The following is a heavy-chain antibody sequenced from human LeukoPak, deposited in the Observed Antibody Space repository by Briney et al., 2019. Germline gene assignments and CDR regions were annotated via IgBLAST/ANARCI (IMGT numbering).Heavy chain of an antibody. D-gene: IGHD3-22*01. CDR3: ARDPGYYDTSGYPAYFDY. Sequence: SETLSLTCTVSGGSISNYYWSWIRQPPGKGLEWIGYIYYSGSTNYNPSLKSRVTISVDTSKNQFSLKLSSVTAADTAVYYCARDPGYYDTSGYPAYFDYWGQGTLVTVSS. V-gene: IGHV4-59*12. J-gene: IGHJ4*02. CDR2: IYYSGST. CDR1: GGSISNYY.